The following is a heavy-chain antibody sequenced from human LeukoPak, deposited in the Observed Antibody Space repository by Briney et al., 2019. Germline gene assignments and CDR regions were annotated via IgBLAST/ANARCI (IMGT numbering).Heavy chain of an antibody. CDR1: GGSISSYY. CDR3: AREMDDDGNWFDP. V-gene: IGHV4-59*01. D-gene: IGHD2-8*01. CDR2: IYHSGST. J-gene: IGHJ5*02. Sequence: SETLSLTCTVSGGSISSYYWSWIRQPPGKGLEWIGYIYHSGSTNYNPSLKSRVTISVDTSKNQFSLKLSSVTAADTAVYYCAREMDDDGNWFDPWGQGTLVTVSS.